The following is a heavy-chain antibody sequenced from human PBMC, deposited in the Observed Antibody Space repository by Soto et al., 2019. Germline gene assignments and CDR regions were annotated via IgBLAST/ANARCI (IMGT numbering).Heavy chain of an antibody. J-gene: IGHJ4*02. CDR3: ARPCTGGTCFHLDC. V-gene: IGHV1-3*01. Sequence: ASVKVSCKASGYPFTRFAMRWVRQAPGQRLEWMGWIHAGNGDTKYSQKSQGRVTFTRDTSASTGYMEVSSLRSEDTAVYYCARPCTGGTCFHLDCRGQGTQVTVSS. D-gene: IGHD2-8*02. CDR2: IHAGNGDT. CDR1: GYPFTRFA.